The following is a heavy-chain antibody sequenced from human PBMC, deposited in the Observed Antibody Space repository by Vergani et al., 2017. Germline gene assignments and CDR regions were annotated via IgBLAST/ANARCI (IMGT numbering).Heavy chain of an antibody. CDR1: GFTFSSYG. CDR2: IWYDGSNK. V-gene: IGHV3-33*01. D-gene: IGHD6-6*01. J-gene: IGHJ6*02. CDR3: ARERGAARRLHYYGMDV. Sequence: QVQLVESGGGVVQPGRSLRLSCAASGFTFSSYGMHWVRQAPGKGLEWVAVIWYDGSNKYYADSVKGRFTIYRDNSKNPLYLQMNGLRAEDTAVYYCARERGAARRLHYYGMDVWGQGTTVTVSS.